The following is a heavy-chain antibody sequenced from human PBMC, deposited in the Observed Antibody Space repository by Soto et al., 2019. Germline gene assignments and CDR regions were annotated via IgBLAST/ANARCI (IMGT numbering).Heavy chain of an antibody. CDR1: GFTFDDYA. V-gene: IGHV3-9*01. CDR3: AKPHLGGTTGFDY. D-gene: IGHD1-7*01. J-gene: IGHJ4*02. CDR2: IAWNSGTI. Sequence: EVRLVESGGGLVQPGRSLRLSCAGSGFTFDDYAMHWVRQTPGKGLEWVSGIAWNSGTIGYADSVKGRFTISRDNAKNSLYLQMNSLRIEDTALYYCAKPHLGGTTGFDYWGQGTLVTVSS.